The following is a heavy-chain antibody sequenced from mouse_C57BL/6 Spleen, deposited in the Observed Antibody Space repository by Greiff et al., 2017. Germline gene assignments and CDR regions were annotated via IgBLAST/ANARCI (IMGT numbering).Heavy chain of an antibody. D-gene: IGHD3-3*01. Sequence: EVKVVESGGGLVQPGGSMKLSCAASGFTFSDAWMDWVRQSPEKGLEWVAEIRNKANNHATYYAESVKGRFTISRDDSKSSVYLQMNSLRAEDTGIYYCTRTGTGGYFDYWGQGTTLTVSS. CDR2: IRNKANNHAT. J-gene: IGHJ2*01. V-gene: IGHV6-6*01. CDR1: GFTFSDAW. CDR3: TRTGTGGYFDY.